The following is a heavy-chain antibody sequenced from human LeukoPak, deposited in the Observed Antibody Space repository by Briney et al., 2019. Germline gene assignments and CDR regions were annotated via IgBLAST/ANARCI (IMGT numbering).Heavy chain of an antibody. CDR1: GFIFSNYW. J-gene: IGHJ5*02. CDR2: IKQDGSEK. V-gene: IGHV3-7*05. Sequence: GGSLRLSCAASGFIFSNYWMSWVRQAPGKGLEWVASIKQDGSEKKYVDSVKGRFTISRDNAKKSLYLQMNSLRAEDTAVYYCVRGSSGTVVRGVSWAWFDPWGQGTLVSVSS. D-gene: IGHD3-10*01. CDR3: VRGSSGTVVRGVSWAWFDP.